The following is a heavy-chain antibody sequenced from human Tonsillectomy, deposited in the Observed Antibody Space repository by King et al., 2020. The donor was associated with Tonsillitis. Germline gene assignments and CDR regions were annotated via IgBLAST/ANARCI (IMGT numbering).Heavy chain of an antibody. Sequence: VQLVESGGGLVQPGGSLRLSCSASGFTFSSYAMHWVRQAPGKGLEYVSAISSNGGSTYYADSVKGRFTISRDNSKNTLYLQMSSLRAEDTAVYYCVKGDCSGGSCPTVDYWGQGTLVTVSS. D-gene: IGHD2-15*01. CDR3: VKGDCSGGSCPTVDY. V-gene: IGHV3-64D*06. J-gene: IGHJ4*02. CDR1: GFTFSSYA. CDR2: ISSNGGST.